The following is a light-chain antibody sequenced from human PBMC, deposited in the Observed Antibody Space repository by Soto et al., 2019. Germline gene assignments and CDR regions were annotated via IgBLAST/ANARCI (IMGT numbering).Light chain of an antibody. CDR2: DAS. J-gene: IGKJ2*01. Sequence: EVVLTQSPAPLAVSPGERATLSCRASQSVSSYLAWYQQKPGQAPRLLIYDASTRATGIPARFSGSESGKEFTLTISSLQSEDFAVYYCQQYNDWPPKQYTFGQGTKLEI. V-gene: IGKV3-15*01. CDR1: QSVSSY. CDR3: QQYNDWPPKQYT.